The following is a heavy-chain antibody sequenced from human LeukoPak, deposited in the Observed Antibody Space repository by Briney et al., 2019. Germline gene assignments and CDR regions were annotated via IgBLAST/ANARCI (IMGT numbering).Heavy chain of an antibody. CDR2: ISSSSTI. CDR1: GFTFSSYS. D-gene: IGHD6-13*01. V-gene: IGHV3-48*04. J-gene: IGHJ6*03. Sequence: GGSLRLSCAASGFTFSSYSMNWVRQAPGKGLEWASYISSSSTICYADSVKGRFTISRDNAKNSLYLQMNSLRAEDTAVYYCARVSAGNYYYYYYMDVWGKGTTVTVSS. CDR3: ARVSAGNYYYYYYMDV.